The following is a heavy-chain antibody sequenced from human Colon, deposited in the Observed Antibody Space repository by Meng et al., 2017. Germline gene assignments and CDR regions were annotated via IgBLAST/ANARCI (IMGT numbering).Heavy chain of an antibody. CDR1: GGSTSSYY. J-gene: IGHJ3*02. D-gene: IGHD3-10*01. CDR2: IYYSGST. Sequence: SETLSPTRTVSGGSTSSYYWSWIRQPPGKGLEWIGYIYYSGSTNYNPSLKSRVTISVDTSKDQFSLKLSSMTAADTAVYYCARDIYYGSGRSYAIDIWGQGTMVTVSS. V-gene: IGHV4-59*01. CDR3: ARDIYYGSGRSYAIDI.